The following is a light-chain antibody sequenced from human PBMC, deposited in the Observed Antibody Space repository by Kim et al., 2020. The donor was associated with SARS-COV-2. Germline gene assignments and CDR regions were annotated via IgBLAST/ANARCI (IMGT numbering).Light chain of an antibody. Sequence: SGPVGDRVTITCRARQSFNRYLNWYQKQPGKAPKLLIYAASTLQGGVPARFSGSGSGTDFTLTISSLHPEDFATYYCQQTYSTPYTFGQGTKLEI. J-gene: IGKJ2*01. CDR2: AAS. CDR1: QSFNRY. CDR3: QQTYSTPYT. V-gene: IGKV1-39*01.